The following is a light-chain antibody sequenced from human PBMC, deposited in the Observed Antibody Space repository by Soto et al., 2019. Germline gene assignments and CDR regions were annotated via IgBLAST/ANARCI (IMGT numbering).Light chain of an antibody. Sequence: EILLTQSPATLSLSPGERATISCRASKSGSSYLAWDQHKPGQAPRLLIYDASSRATGIPARFSGSGSGTDFTRTISSLETSDFAVEYGPQRSSWPFTFGQGTRLEIK. CDR2: DAS. CDR1: KSGSSY. J-gene: IGKJ5*01. V-gene: IGKV3-11*01. CDR3: PQRSSWPFT.